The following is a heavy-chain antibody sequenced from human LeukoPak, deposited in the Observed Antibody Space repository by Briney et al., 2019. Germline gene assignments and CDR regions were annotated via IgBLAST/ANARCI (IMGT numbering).Heavy chain of an antibody. J-gene: IGHJ4*02. D-gene: IGHD6-13*01. V-gene: IGHV4-34*01. Sequence: XWIRXXXGKGLEWIGEINHSGSTNYNPSLKSRVTISVDTSKNQFSLKLSSVTAADTAVYYCARGPYSSSWYNYWGQGTLVTVSS. CDR2: INHSGST. CDR3: ARGPYSSSWYNY.